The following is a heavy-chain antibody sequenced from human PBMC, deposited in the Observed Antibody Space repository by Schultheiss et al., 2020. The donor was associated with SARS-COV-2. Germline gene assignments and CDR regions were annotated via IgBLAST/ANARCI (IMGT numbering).Heavy chain of an antibody. CDR2: IHYSGST. J-gene: IGHJ5*02. D-gene: IGHD4-17*01. Sequence: SETLSLTCTVSGGSVSGYYWSWIRQPPGKGLEWIGYIHYSGSTNHNPSLKSRVTISVDTSKNQFSLKLRSVTAADTAVYYCARGDYGDYNLYWFDPWGQGTLVTVSS. CDR1: GGSVSGYY. CDR3: ARGDYGDYNLYWFDP. V-gene: IGHV4-59*08.